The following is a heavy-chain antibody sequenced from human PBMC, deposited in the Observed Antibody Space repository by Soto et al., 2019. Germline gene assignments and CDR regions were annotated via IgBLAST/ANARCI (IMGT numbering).Heavy chain of an antibody. Sequence: SENLSHTCTFSGGSLSSCGYYWSWSRPHPGKGLEWIGYIYYIGSTYYNPSLKSRVTISVDTSKNQFSLKLSSVTAADTAVYYCASVVVVAATAPAWFDPWGQGTLVTVSS. CDR3: ASVVVVAATAPAWFDP. D-gene: IGHD2-15*01. CDR2: IYYIGST. J-gene: IGHJ5*02. CDR1: GGSLSSCGYY. V-gene: IGHV4-31*03.